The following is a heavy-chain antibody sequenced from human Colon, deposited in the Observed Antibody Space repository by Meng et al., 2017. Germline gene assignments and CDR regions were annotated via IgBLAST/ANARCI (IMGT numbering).Heavy chain of an antibody. J-gene: IGHJ2*01. V-gene: IGHV4-30-4*01. CDR3: ARGYYDSSGYGYWYFDL. CDR2: IYYSGST. Sequence: VQRQEPGPGLLKPSQTPSLTCTVSGGSISSGDYYWSWIRQPPGKGLEWIGYIYYSGSTYYNPSLKGRVTISVDTSKNQFSLKLSSVTAADTAVYYCARGYYDSSGYGYWYFDLWGRGTLVTVSS. CDR1: GGSISSGDYY. D-gene: IGHD3-22*01.